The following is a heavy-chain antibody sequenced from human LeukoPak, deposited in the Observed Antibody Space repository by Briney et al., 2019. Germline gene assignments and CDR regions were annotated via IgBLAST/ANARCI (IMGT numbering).Heavy chain of an antibody. V-gene: IGHV4-39*01. Sequence: SETLSLTCTVSGGSISSSSYSWGWIRQPPGKGLEWIGSIYYSGSTYYNPSLKSRVTISVDTSKNQFSLKLSSVTAADTAVYYCARHGQGYSLVGMDVWGQGTTVTVSS. CDR1: GGSISSSSYS. CDR2: IYYSGST. J-gene: IGHJ6*02. D-gene: IGHD2-15*01. CDR3: ARHGQGYSLVGMDV.